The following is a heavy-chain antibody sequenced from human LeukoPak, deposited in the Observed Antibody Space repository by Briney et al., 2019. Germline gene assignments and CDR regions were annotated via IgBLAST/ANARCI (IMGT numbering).Heavy chain of an antibody. J-gene: IGHJ4*02. D-gene: IGHD3-16*02. CDR1: GGSISSGGYS. Sequence: PSETLSLTCTVSGGSISSGGYSWSWIRQHPGKGLEWIGYIYYSGSTYYNPSLKSRVTISVDTSKNQFSLKLSSVTAADTAVYYCASSYDYVWGSYRLWGQGTLVTVSS. V-gene: IGHV4-31*03. CDR3: ASSYDYVWGSYRL. CDR2: IYYSGST.